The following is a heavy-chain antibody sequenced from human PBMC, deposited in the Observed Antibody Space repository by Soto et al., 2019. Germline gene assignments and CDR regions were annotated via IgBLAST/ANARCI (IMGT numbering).Heavy chain of an antibody. V-gene: IGHV5-51*01. D-gene: IGHD2-2*01. Sequence: GESLKISCQTSRYSFTSYWIGWVRQMPGKGMEWMGNIYPYDSDTRYSPSFQGQVTISADTSITTAYLQWSGLRASDTAMYFCARHLVGSTRGNFDYWGQGTLVTVSS. J-gene: IGHJ4*01. CDR3: ARHLVGSTRGNFDY. CDR1: RYSFTSYW. CDR2: IYPYDSDT.